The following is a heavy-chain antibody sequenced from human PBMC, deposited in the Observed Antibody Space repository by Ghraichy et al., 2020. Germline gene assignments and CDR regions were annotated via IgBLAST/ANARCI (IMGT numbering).Heavy chain of an antibody. V-gene: IGHV3-74*01. CDR1: GFTFSSYW. CDR2: INTDGSST. CDR3: ARFPELEGIAAGGTGNVLTY. J-gene: IGHJ4*02. Sequence: GESLNISCAASGFTFSSYWMHWVRQAPGKGLVWVSRINTDGSSTSYADSVKGRFTISRDNAKNTLYLQMNSLRAEDSAVYYCARFPELEGIAAGGTGNVLTYWGQGTLVTVSS. D-gene: IGHD6-13*01.